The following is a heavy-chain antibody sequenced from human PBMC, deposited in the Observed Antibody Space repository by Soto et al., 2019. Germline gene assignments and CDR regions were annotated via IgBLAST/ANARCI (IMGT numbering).Heavy chain of an antibody. CDR1: GGSISSYY. D-gene: IGHD2-15*01. Sequence: TLSLTCTVSGGSISSYYWSWIRQPPGKGLEWIGYIYYSGSTNYNPSLKSRVTISVDTSKNQFSLKLSSVTAADTAVYYCASVRVVVVAATPTYYYYYYMDVWGKGTTVTVSS. CDR2: IYYSGST. J-gene: IGHJ6*03. V-gene: IGHV4-59*12. CDR3: ASVRVVVVAATPTYYYYYYMDV.